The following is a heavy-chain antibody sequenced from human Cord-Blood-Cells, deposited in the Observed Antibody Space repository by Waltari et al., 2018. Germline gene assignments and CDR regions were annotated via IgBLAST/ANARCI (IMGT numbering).Heavy chain of an antibody. J-gene: IGHJ5*02. D-gene: IGHD2-8*02. Sequence: QVQLQQWGAGLLKPSETLSLTCAVYGGSFSGYYWSWIRQPPGKGLEWIGEINHSGGTNYHPSLKSRVTRSVDTSKNQFSLKLSSVTAADTAVYYCARGPRRKPRILYWQNHNWFDPWGQGTLVTVSS. CDR1: GGSFSGYY. CDR3: ARGPRRKPRILYWQNHNWFDP. CDR2: INHSGGT. V-gene: IGHV4-34*01.